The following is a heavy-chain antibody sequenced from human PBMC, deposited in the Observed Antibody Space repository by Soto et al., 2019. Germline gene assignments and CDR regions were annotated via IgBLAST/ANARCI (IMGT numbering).Heavy chain of an antibody. CDR3: ARAKWVDVCDF. CDR1: GFTFSTYS. V-gene: IGHV3-30-3*01. D-gene: IGHD1-26*01. Sequence: QVQLVESGGGVVQPGRSLRLSCAASGFTFSTYSIHWVRQAPGKGLEWVAVISFDGSSKHYADSVQGRFTLSRDNSKNTLDLQMNSLRAEDTAVYYCARAKWVDVCDFWGQGTMVIVSS. J-gene: IGHJ3*01. CDR2: ISFDGSSK.